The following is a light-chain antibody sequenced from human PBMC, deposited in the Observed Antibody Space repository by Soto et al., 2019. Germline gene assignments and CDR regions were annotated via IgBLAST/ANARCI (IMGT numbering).Light chain of an antibody. J-gene: IGKJ1*01. V-gene: IGKV1-39*01. CDR1: QTIMTY. Sequence: DIQMTQSPSSLSASVGDEVTITCRASQTIMTYLNWYQLKPGKPPRLLIYAASSLQSGVPSRFSGSGSGTDFTLTISSLQPEHFATYSCQQRYNSPQTFGRGTKVDIK. CDR2: AAS. CDR3: QQRYNSPQT.